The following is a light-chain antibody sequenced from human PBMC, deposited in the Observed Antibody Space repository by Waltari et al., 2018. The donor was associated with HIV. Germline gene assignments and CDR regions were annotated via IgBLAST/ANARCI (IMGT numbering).Light chain of an antibody. V-gene: IGKV1-27*01. CDR2: AAS. CDR3: QKVNSDPLGFT. J-gene: IGKJ3*01. CDR1: QAISNY. Sequence: DIQMTQSPSSLSASVGDTVTITCRASQAISNYLAWYQQKPGKVPKLLIYAASTLQSGVPSRFSGSGSGTDFTLTISSLQPEDVATYYCQKVNSDPLGFTFGPGTKVDIK.